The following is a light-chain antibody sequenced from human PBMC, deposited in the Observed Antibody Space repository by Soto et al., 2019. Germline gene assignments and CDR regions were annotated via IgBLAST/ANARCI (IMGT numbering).Light chain of an antibody. V-gene: IGLV2-8*01. CDR3: CSYAGSYSVV. CDR2: EVV. J-gene: IGLJ2*01. Sequence: QSALTQPPSASGSPGESLIISCTGTKNDIGVYDFVSWYQHHPGKAPRLIIYEVVQRPSGVPDRFSGSKSGNTASLTVSGLQAADEADYHCCSYAGSYSVVFGGGTKVTVL. CDR1: KNDIGVYDF.